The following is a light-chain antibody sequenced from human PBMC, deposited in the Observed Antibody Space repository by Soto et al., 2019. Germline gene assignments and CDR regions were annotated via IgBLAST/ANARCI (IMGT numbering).Light chain of an antibody. CDR3: QHYKSYSEP. CDR1: QTISSW. CDR2: KAS. Sequence: DIQMTQSPSTLSGSVGDRATITCRASQTISSWLAWYQQKPGKAPKLLIYKASTLKSGVPSRFSGSGSGTEFPLTISSLQPDDFATYYCQHYKSYSEPFGQGTKVELK. V-gene: IGKV1-5*03. J-gene: IGKJ1*01.